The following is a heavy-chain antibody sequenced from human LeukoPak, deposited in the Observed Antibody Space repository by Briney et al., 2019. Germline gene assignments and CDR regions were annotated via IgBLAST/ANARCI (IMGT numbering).Heavy chain of an antibody. J-gene: IGHJ4*02. CDR2: ISSGDST. V-gene: IGHV3-53*01. CDR1: GFTVNNKY. Sequence: GGSLRLSCAASGFTVNNKYMNWVRQAPGKGLEWVSVISSGDSTYYADSVKGRFTISRDNSKNTLYLQMNSLRAEDTAVYYCARAGAVLLWFGELYFDYWGQGTLVTVSS. CDR3: ARAGAVLLWFGELYFDY. D-gene: IGHD3-10*01.